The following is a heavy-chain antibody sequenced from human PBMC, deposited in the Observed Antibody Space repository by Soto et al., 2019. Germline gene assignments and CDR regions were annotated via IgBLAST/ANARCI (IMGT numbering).Heavy chain of an antibody. Sequence: PGGSLRLSCAASGFTFSSYSLPWVRQAPGKGLEGVSDISGGGDNTYYADSVKGRFTISIDNSKSTLYLQLNSLRAEDTALYYCAKRERWPASGPYWGQGT. CDR3: AKRERWPASGPY. V-gene: IGHV3-23*01. CDR2: ISGGGDNT. CDR1: GFTFSSYS. J-gene: IGHJ4*02. D-gene: IGHD1-1*01.